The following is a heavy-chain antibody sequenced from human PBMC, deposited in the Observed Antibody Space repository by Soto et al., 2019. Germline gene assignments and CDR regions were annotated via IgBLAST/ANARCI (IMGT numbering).Heavy chain of an antibody. CDR2: IYYSGST. J-gene: IGHJ4*02. V-gene: IGHV4-59*01. CDR3: ARGAPYRTGHYYFDY. D-gene: IGHD1-1*01. Sequence: QVQLQESGQGLVKPSETLSLTCTVSSGSISSYYWSWIRQPPGKGLEGIGYIYYSGSTTYTPSLKSRVTISIDPSKNQFSLKLSSVTAADTAVYYCARGAPYRTGHYYFDYWGQGTLVTVSS. CDR1: SGSISSYY.